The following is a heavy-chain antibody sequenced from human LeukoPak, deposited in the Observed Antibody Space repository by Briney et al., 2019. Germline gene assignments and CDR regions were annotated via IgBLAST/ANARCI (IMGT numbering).Heavy chain of an antibody. CDR3: ARDRSYYDL. Sequence: GGSLRLSCAASGFTFSSYSMNWVRQAPGKGLEWVSVIYSGGSTHYADSVKGRFTISRDNSKNTLYLQMNSLRAEDTAVYYCARDRSYYDLWGRGTLVTVSS. CDR1: GFTFSSYS. J-gene: IGHJ2*01. D-gene: IGHD3-16*02. V-gene: IGHV3-53*01. CDR2: IYSGGST.